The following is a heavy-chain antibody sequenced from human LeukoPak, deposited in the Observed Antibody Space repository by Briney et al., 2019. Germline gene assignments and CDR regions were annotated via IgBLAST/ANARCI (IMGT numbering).Heavy chain of an antibody. J-gene: IGHJ4*02. D-gene: IGHD5-12*01. CDR3: ARQVDYQIDY. CDR1: GGSISSDY. V-gene: IGHV4-59*08. Sequence: SETLSLTCTVSGGSISSDYWSWIRQPPGKGLEWIGYIYYSGSTNYNPSLKSRVTTSVDTPKNQFSLKLSSVTAADTAVYYCARQVDYQIDYWGQGTLVTVSS. CDR2: IYYSGST.